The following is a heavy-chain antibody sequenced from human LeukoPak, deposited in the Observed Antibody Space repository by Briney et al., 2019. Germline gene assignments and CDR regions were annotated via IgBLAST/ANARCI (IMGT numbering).Heavy chain of an antibody. D-gene: IGHD5-24*01. CDR2: ISGSGYST. CDR1: GFTFSSYA. J-gene: IGHJ4*02. Sequence: GGSLRLSCAASGFTFSSYAMSWVRQAPGKGLEWVSAISGSGYSTYYADSVKGRFTISRDNSKNTLYLQMNGLRVEDTAVYYCAKNLSMAGFDYWGQGTLVTVSS. CDR3: AKNLSMAGFDY. V-gene: IGHV3-23*01.